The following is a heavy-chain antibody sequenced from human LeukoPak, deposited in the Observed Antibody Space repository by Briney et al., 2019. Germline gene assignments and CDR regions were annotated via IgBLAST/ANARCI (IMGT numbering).Heavy chain of an antibody. J-gene: IGHJ4*02. CDR3: TRERKSGIAAFDY. CDR2: IWYDGINK. Sequence: GGSLRLSCAASGCTFSSYCRHWVRQAPGKGLEWMAVIWYDGINKFHADSVKGVFTISSDNSKKTVYLQMNSLRAGDAAVYYCTRERKSGIAAFDYWGQGTLVTVSS. D-gene: IGHD6-13*01. V-gene: IGHV3-33*01. CDR1: GCTFSSYC.